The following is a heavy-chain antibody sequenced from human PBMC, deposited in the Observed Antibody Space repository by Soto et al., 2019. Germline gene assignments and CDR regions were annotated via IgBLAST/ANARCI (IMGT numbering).Heavy chain of an antibody. CDR1: GYSISSGYY. CDR2: IYHSGST. CDR3: ARDPTGTTSSWFDP. J-gene: IGHJ5*02. D-gene: IGHD1-7*01. V-gene: IGHV4-38-2*02. Sequence: SETLSLTCAVSGYSISSGYYWGWLRQPPGKGLEWIGSIYHSGSTYYNPSLKSRVTISVDTSKNQFSLKLSSVTAADTAVYYCARDPTGTTSSWFDPWGQGTLVT.